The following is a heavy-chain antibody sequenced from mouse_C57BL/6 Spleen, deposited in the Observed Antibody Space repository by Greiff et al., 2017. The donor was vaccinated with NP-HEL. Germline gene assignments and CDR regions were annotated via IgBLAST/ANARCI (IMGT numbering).Heavy chain of an antibody. CDR3: ESRYYYGSSLGAMDY. CDR1: GFTFSDYG. V-gene: IGHV5-17*01. D-gene: IGHD1-1*01. CDR2: ISSGSSTI. Sequence: DVQLVESGGGLVKPGGSLKLSCAASGFTFSDYGMHWVRQAPEKGLEWVAYISSGSSTIYYADTVKGRFTISRDNAKNTLFLQMTSLRSEDTAMYYCESRYYYGSSLGAMDYGGQGTSVTVSS. J-gene: IGHJ4*01.